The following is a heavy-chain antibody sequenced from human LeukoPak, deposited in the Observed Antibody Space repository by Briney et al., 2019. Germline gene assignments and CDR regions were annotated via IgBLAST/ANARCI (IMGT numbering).Heavy chain of an antibody. J-gene: IGHJ3*02. CDR1: GFTFSSYS. D-gene: IGHD5-12*01. CDR2: ISSSSSYI. CDR3: ARDFFPSYSGYDLLAAFDI. Sequence: GSLRLSCAASGFTFSSYSMNWVRQAPGKGLEWVSSISSSSSYIYYADSVKGRFTISRDNAKNSLYLQMNSLRAEDTAVYYCARDFFPSYSGYDLLAAFDIWGQGTMVTVSS. V-gene: IGHV3-21*01.